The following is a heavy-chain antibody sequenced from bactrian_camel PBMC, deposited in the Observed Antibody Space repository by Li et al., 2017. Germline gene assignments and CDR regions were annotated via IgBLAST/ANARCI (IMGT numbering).Heavy chain of an antibody. J-gene: IGHJ6*01. V-gene: IGHV3-2*01. CDR2: MVSDGYRT. CDR3: HINCSGDSGTGWGSNFGY. CDR1: GLTFSSAY. D-gene: IGHD5*01. Sequence: QVQLVESGGDLVQPGGSLRLSCVGSGLTFSSAYIRWVRQAPGKGLEWVSSMVSDGYRTHYADSVKGRFTISQDTAKNTVYLQMNSLKPEDTAMYYCHINCSGDSGTGWGSNFGYWGQGTQVTVS.